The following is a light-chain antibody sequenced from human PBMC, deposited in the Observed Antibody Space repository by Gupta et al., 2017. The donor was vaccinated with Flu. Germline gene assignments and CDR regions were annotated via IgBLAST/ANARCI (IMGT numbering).Light chain of an antibody. J-gene: IGLJ2*01. Sequence: QSVLTQTPSVSATPGQRVTMSCTGRNSNIGGNYVCWYQHVPGTAPKLLIYDNWKRSAGAPDRFSASKSGSSATLAIAGVQADGEAEYYCSTWDSSLSAVLFGGGTKLTVL. CDR1: NSNIGGNY. CDR3: STWDSSLSAVL. V-gene: IGLV1-51*01. CDR2: DNW.